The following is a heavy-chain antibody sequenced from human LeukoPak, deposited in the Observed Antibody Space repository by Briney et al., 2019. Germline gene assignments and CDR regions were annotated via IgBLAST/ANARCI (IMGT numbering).Heavy chain of an antibody. D-gene: IGHD2-2*01. J-gene: IGHJ6*02. Sequence: KPSETLSLTCTVSGGSISSTIYYWGWIRQSPGKGLEWIGNIYYSGGTYYNPSLKSRVTISVDTSKNQFSLKLSPVTAADTAVYYCARTDCSITSCYNGWGYYGMDVWGQGTTVTVSS. V-gene: IGHV4-39*01. CDR3: ARTDCSITSCYNGWGYYGMDV. CDR2: IYYSGGT. CDR1: GGSISSTIYY.